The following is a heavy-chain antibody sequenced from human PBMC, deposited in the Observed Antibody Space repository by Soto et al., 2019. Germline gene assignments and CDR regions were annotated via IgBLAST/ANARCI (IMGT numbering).Heavy chain of an antibody. CDR3: AKGNLVVGAAIFGMDV. CDR1: GFTFSSYA. CDR2: ISSAGRT. D-gene: IGHD1-26*01. J-gene: IGHJ6*02. Sequence: VRLSCAASGFTFSSYAMTWVRQAPGKGLEWVSGISSAGRTNYAESVKGRFTISRDNSKNTLYLQMNSLRDEDTAVYYCAKGNLVVGAAIFGMDVWGQVTTVTVAS. V-gene: IGHV3-23*01.